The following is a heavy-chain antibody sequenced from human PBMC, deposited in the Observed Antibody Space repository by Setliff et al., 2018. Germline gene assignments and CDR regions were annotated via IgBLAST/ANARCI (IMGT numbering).Heavy chain of an antibody. CDR2: IWHDGGNK. D-gene: IGHD2-15*01. Sequence: LRLSCAASGFTFSDHYMDWVRQAPGKGLEWVAVIWHDGGNKYHADSVKGRFTISRDNSKNTLYLQMNSLRPEDTAVYYCARTCSGSGCYAGLESWGQGTPVTVSS. CDR3: ARTCSGSGCYAGLES. J-gene: IGHJ4*02. V-gene: IGHV3-33*08. CDR1: GFTFSDHY.